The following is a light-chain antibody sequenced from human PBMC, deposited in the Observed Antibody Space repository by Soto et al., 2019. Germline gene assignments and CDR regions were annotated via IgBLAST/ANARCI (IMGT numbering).Light chain of an antibody. Sequence: DIQMTQSPSSLSASLGDRVTITCRASQSISSYLNWYQQKPGKAPKLLIYDASSLERGVPSRFSGSGSGTDFTLTISSLQPDDFATYYCQQYYSRTFGQGTKVDI. CDR1: QSISSY. J-gene: IGKJ1*01. CDR3: QQYYSRT. V-gene: IGKV1-39*01. CDR2: DAS.